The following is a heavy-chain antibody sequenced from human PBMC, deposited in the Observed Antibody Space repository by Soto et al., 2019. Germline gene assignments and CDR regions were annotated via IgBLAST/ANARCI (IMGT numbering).Heavy chain of an antibody. J-gene: IGHJ5*02. Sequence: SGPTLVNPTQTLTLTCTFSGFSLTTSGVGVGWIRQPPGKALEWLALIYWNDDKRYSPSLRGRLTITKDTSKNQVVLAMTNMDPVDTATYYCAHHTITPATNWFDPRGLGTLVTVSS. CDR3: AHHTITPATNWFDP. V-gene: IGHV2-5*01. CDR1: GFSLTTSGVG. D-gene: IGHD1-20*01. CDR2: IYWNDDK.